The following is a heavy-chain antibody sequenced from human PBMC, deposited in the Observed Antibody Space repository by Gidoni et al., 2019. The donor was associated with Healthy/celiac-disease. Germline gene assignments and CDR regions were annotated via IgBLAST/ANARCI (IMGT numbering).Heavy chain of an antibody. J-gene: IGHJ4*02. CDR3: AKAIYPIAAAGTWFDY. D-gene: IGHD6-13*01. CDR1: GFTFSSYA. CDR2: ISGSGGST. V-gene: IGHV3-23*01. Sequence: EVQLLESRGGLVQPGGSLRLSCAASGFTFSSYAMSWVRQAPGKGLEWVSAISGSGGSTYYADAVKGRFTISRDNSKNTLYLQMNSLRAEDTAVYYCAKAIYPIAAAGTWFDYWGQGTLVTVSS.